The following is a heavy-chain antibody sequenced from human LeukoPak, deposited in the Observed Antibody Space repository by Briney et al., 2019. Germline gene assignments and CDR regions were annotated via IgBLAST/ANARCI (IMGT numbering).Heavy chain of an antibody. Sequence: GGSLRLSCAASGFIFSGYNMTWVRQAPGKGLEWVSSISTTSSSIYYADSVKGRFTISRDNAKNSLYLQMNSLRAEDTAVYYCATEWLRRPFDNWGQGTLVTVSS. J-gene: IGHJ4*02. CDR1: GFIFSGYN. V-gene: IGHV3-21*01. CDR2: ISTTSSSI. D-gene: IGHD5-12*01. CDR3: ATEWLRRPFDN.